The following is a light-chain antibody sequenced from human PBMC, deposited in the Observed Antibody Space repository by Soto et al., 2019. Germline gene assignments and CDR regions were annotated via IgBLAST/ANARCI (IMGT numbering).Light chain of an antibody. J-gene: IGKJ5*01. V-gene: IGKV3-11*01. CDR2: DST. CDR1: QSIHTS. Sequence: VLTQSPATLSLSPGERATLSCRASQSIHTSLAWYQQKSGKPPRLVIYDSTLRANGVPDRFGGSRSGTEFTLTINSLEPEDLAVYYCQQRNVWPPITFGQGTRLE. CDR3: QQRNVWPPIT.